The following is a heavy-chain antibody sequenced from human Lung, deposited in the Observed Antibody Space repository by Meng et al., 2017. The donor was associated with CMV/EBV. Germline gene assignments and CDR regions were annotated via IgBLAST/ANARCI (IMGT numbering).Heavy chain of an antibody. Sequence: GGSLRLXXVASGFTFSSYGMYWVRQAPGKGLEWVAYIRYDGSNEYYVDSVKGRFTISRDNSKNTLYLQMSSLRAEDTAVYYCAKDRVYSSRYSGMDVWGQGTTVXVSS. CDR3: AKDRVYSSRYSGMDV. CDR2: IRYDGSNE. CDR1: GFTFSSYG. V-gene: IGHV3-30*02. J-gene: IGHJ6*02. D-gene: IGHD5-12*01.